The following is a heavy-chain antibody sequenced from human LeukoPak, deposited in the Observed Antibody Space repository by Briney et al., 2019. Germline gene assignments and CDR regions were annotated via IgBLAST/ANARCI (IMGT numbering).Heavy chain of an antibody. CDR3: ARESGVGAAGNFGY. Sequence: GGSLRLSCAASGFTFDDYGMSWVRPAPGKGLEWVAGINWNGGSTGYADSVKGRFTISRDNAKNSLYLQMNSLRAEDTALYYCARESGVGAAGNFGYWGQGTLVTVSS. CDR1: GFTFDDYG. V-gene: IGHV3-20*04. J-gene: IGHJ4*02. D-gene: IGHD6-13*01. CDR2: INWNGGST.